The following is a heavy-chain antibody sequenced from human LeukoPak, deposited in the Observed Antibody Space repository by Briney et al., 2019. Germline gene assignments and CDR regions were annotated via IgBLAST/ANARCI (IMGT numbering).Heavy chain of an antibody. Sequence: SETLSLTCTVSGGSISSYYWSWIRQPPGKGLEWIGYIYYSGSTNYNPPLKSRVTISVDTSKNQFSLKLSSVTAADTAVYYCARERPDFGGFDPWGQGTLVTVSS. CDR3: ARERPDFGGFDP. J-gene: IGHJ5*02. V-gene: IGHV4-59*01. CDR2: IYYSGST. D-gene: IGHD3/OR15-3a*01. CDR1: GGSISSYY.